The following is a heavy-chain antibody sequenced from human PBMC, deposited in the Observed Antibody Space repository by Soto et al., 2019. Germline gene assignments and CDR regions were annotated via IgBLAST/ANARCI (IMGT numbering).Heavy chain of an antibody. CDR2: TSGSGGSP. Sequence: GGSLRLSCAASGFTFSRYAMSWVRQAPGKGLEWVSATSGSGGSPYYADSVKGRFTISRDNSKNTLFLQMSSLRADDTAVYYCAKGIYYDSSDCIDYWGQGTLVTVSS. V-gene: IGHV3-23*01. CDR3: AKGIYYDSSDCIDY. CDR1: GFTFSRYA. J-gene: IGHJ4*02. D-gene: IGHD3-22*01.